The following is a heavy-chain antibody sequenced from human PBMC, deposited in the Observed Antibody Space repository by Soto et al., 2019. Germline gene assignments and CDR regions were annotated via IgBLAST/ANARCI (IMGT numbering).Heavy chain of an antibody. V-gene: IGHV3-15*01. D-gene: IGHD3-3*01. CDR3: TTQGGYDFWSGYLAPKLHYGMDV. CDR2: IKSKTDGGTT. J-gene: IGHJ6*02. Sequence: SGGSLRLSCAASGFTFSNAWISWVRQAPGKGLEWVGRIKSKTDGGTTDYAAPVKGRFTISRDDSKNTLYLQMNSLKTEDTAVYYCTTQGGYDFWSGYLAPKLHYGMDVWGQGTTVTVSS. CDR1: GFTFSNAW.